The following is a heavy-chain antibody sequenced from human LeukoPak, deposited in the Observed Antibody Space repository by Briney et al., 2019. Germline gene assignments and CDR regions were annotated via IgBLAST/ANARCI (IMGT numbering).Heavy chain of an antibody. CDR1: GDSFSSNSAA. V-gene: IGHV6-1*01. CDR3: TRYSPNGRDFDY. CDR2: TYYRSKWYN. Sequence: SQTLSLTCAISGDSFSSNSAAWNWIRQSPSRGLEWLGRTYYRSKWYNDYAVSVKSRITISPDTSKNQFSLLLNSVTPEDTAVYYCTRYSPNGRDFDYWGQGTLVTVSS. J-gene: IGHJ4*02. D-gene: IGHD2-15*01.